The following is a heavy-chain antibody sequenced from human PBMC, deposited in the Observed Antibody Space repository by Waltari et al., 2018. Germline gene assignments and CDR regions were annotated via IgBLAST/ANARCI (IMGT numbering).Heavy chain of an antibody. CDR2: IVGGSATK. Sequence: EVQLLESGGGLVQPGGSLRLSCAASGFTFSNYVMSWVRQAPGKGLGGVERIVGGSATKHDAESVKGRFTISRDNSRNTLYLQMSSLRVDDTAVYYCARRPACSGGTCAFDYWGQGTLVTVSS. V-gene: IGHV3-23*01. J-gene: IGHJ4*02. CDR1: GFTFSNYV. CDR3: ARRPACSGGTCAFDY. D-gene: IGHD2-15*01.